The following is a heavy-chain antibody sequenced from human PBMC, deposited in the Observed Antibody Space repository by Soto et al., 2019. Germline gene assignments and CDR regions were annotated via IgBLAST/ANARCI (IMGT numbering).Heavy chain of an antibody. CDR3: ATGSVDFYYYNIDV. CDR2: IWHDGSDE. J-gene: IGHJ6*02. D-gene: IGHD3-9*01. CDR1: GFSFSSCA. Sequence: QVQLVESRGGVVQPGRSLRLSCAASGFSFSSCAMHWVRQAPGKGLEWVAVIWHDGSDEYYAESLKGRFTISRDNSKNTLYLQMNSLRDEDTAVYYCATGSVDFYYYNIDVWGRGATVTVSS. V-gene: IGHV3-33*01.